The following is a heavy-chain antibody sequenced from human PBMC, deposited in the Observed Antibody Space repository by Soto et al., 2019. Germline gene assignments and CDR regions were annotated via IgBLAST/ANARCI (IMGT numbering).Heavy chain of an antibody. Sequence: EVQLVESGGGLVQPGESLRLSCAASGLSFSSHWMSWVRQAPGRGLEWVANIRQDGGEEQYSDSVKGRFTLSRDKAKNSLYVQINGLRVDGTAVYYCAKSEWCSFDIRGQWTMVTVSS. CDR3: AKSEWCSFDI. V-gene: IGHV3-7*01. J-gene: IGHJ3*02. CDR1: GLSFSSHW. D-gene: IGHD2-15*01. CDR2: IRQDGGEE.